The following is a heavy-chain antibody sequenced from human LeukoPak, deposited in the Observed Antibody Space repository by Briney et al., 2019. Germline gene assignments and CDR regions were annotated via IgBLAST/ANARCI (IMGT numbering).Heavy chain of an antibody. Sequence: PGGSLRLSCAASGFTFSSYAMHWVRQAPGKGLEWVAVISYDGSNKYYADSVKGRFTISRDNSKNTLYLQMNSLRAEDTAVYYCARDMLGSYYYGSGSRDYGMDVWGQGTTVTVSS. D-gene: IGHD3-10*01. CDR1: GFTFSSYA. J-gene: IGHJ6*02. CDR3: ARDMLGSYYYGSGSRDYGMDV. V-gene: IGHV3-30-3*01. CDR2: ISYDGSNK.